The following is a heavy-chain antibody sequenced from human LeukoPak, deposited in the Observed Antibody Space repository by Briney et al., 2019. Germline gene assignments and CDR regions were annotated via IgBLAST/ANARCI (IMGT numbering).Heavy chain of an antibody. CDR1: GFTFSSYW. CDR2: IKQDGSEK. Sequence: PGGSLRLSCAASGFTFSSYWMSWVRQAPGKGLEWVANIKQDGSEKYYVDSVKGRFTISGDNAKNSLYLQMNSLRAEDTAVYYCARDARITMILVYYYYYYMDVWGKGTTATVSS. D-gene: IGHD3-22*01. J-gene: IGHJ6*03. V-gene: IGHV3-7*01. CDR3: ARDARITMILVYYYYYYMDV.